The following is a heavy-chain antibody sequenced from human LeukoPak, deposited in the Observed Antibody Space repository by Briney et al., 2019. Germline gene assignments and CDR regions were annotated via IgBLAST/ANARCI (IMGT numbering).Heavy chain of an antibody. CDR3: ARIPVDTAMVTRFDY. CDR1: GGSISSSSFY. J-gene: IGHJ4*02. CDR2: IYYSGST. Sequence: SETLSLTCTVSGGSISSSSFYWGWIRQPPGKGLEWIGSIYYSGSTYYNPSLKSRVTISVDTSKNQFSLKLSSVTAADTAVYYCARIPVDTAMVTRFDYWGQGTLVTVSS. V-gene: IGHV4-39*07. D-gene: IGHD5-18*01.